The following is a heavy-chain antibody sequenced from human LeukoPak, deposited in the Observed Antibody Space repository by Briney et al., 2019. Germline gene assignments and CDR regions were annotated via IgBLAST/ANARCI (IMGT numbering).Heavy chain of an antibody. D-gene: IGHD3-22*01. J-gene: IGHJ5*02. CDR3: ARGGSSGYYYVSGKNWFDP. CDR1: GSTFSSYG. V-gene: IGHV3-30*02. Sequence: GGSLRLSCAASGSTFSSYGMHWVRQAPGKGLEWVAFIRYDGSNKYYADSVKGRFTISRDNSKNTLYLQMNSLRAEDTAVYYCARGGSSGYYYVSGKNWFDPWGQGTLVTVSS. CDR2: IRYDGSNK.